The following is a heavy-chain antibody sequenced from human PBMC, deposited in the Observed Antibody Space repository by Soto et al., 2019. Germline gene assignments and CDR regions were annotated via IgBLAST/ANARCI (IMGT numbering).Heavy chain of an antibody. CDR3: ARDKDWAFDY. V-gene: IGHV1-3*01. CDR1: GYTFTGYA. J-gene: IGHJ4*02. D-gene: IGHD3-9*01. CDR2: INAGNGNT. Sequence: ASVKVSCKASGYTFTGYAMHWVRQAPGQRLEWMGWINAGNGNTKYSQKFQGRVTITRDTSASAAYMELSSLSSEDTAVYYCARDKDWAFDYWGQGTLVTVSS.